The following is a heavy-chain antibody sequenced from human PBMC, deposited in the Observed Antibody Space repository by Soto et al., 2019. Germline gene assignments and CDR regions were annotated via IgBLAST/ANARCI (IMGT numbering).Heavy chain of an antibody. Sequence: ESGGGLVKPGGSLRLSCAASGFTFSSYSMNWVRQAPGKGLEWVSSISSSSSYIYYADSVKGRFTISRDNAKNSLYLQMNSLRAEDTAVYYCARDPGDSSGLDYWGQGTLVTVSS. D-gene: IGHD3-22*01. V-gene: IGHV3-21*01. CDR3: ARDPGDSSGLDY. J-gene: IGHJ4*02. CDR2: ISSSSSYI. CDR1: GFTFSSYS.